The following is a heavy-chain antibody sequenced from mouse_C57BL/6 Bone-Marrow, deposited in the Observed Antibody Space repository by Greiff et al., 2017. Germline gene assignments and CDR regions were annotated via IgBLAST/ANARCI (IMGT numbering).Heavy chain of an antibody. CDR2: ISDGGSYT. Sequence: EVQLVESGGGLVKPGGSLKLSCAASGFTFSSYAMSWVRQTPEKRLEWVATISDGGSYTYYPDNVKGRFTISRDNAKNNLYLQMSHLKSEDTAMYYCASLYYGNLYAMDYWGQGTSVTVSS. CDR3: ASLYYGNLYAMDY. J-gene: IGHJ4*01. D-gene: IGHD2-1*01. CDR1: GFTFSSYA. V-gene: IGHV5-4*01.